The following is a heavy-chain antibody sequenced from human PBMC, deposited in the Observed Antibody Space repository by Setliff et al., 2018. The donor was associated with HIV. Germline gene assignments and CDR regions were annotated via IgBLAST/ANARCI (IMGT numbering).Heavy chain of an antibody. J-gene: IGHJ5*02. CDR3: ARDNVDSDSRTYLHH. Sequence: GASVKVSCKASGGSFSSYALHWVRQAPGQGLEWMGNILPIFNKVNNAQKFRGRVTITADKSTSTAYMELSSLTSDDAAVYFCARDNVDSDSRTYLHHWGQGTLVTVSS. CDR1: GGSFSSYA. CDR2: ILPIFNKV. V-gene: IGHV1-69*04. D-gene: IGHD3-22*01.